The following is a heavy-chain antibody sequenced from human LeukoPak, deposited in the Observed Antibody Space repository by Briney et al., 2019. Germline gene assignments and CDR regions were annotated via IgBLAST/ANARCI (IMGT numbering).Heavy chain of an antibody. V-gene: IGHV4-59*01. Sequence: PSETLSLTCTVSGGSISSYYWSRIRQPPGKGLEWIGYIYYSGSTNYNPSLKSRVTISVDTSKNQFSLKLSSVTAADTAVYYCAGARRAAAVDYWGQGTLVTVSS. CDR1: GGSISSYY. CDR2: IYYSGST. CDR3: AGARRAAAVDY. J-gene: IGHJ4*02. D-gene: IGHD6-13*01.